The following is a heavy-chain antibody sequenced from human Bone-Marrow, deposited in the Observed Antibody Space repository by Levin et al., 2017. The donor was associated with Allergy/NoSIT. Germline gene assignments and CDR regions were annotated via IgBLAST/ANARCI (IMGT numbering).Heavy chain of an antibody. CDR3: ARARGSYSNWFDP. Sequence: PGGSLRLSCAASGFTFSSYGMHWVRQAPGKGLEWVAVIWYDGSNKYYADSVKGRFTISRDNSKNTLYLQMNSLRAEDTAVYYCARARGSYSNWFDPWGQGTLVTVSS. CDR1: GFTFSSYG. J-gene: IGHJ5*02. V-gene: IGHV3-33*01. D-gene: IGHD1-26*01. CDR2: IWYDGSNK.